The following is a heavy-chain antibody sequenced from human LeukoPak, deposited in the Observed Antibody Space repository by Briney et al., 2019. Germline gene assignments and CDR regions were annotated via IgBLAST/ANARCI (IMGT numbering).Heavy chain of an antibody. D-gene: IGHD6-6*01. CDR1: GYTFSTYW. CDR2: IYPGDFDR. CDR3: TRRRVTYSNSSGRSRYYFDY. V-gene: IGHV5-51*01. Sequence: GESLKISCKGSGYTFSTYWIGWVRQMPGKGLEWMGIIYPGDFDRRYSPSFQGQVTMSADKSISTAYLQWSSLKASDTAMYFCTRRRVTYSNSSGRSRYYFDYWGQGTLVTVSS. J-gene: IGHJ4*02.